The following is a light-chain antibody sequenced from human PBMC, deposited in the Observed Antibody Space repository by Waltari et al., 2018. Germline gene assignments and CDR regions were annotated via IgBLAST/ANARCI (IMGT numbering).Light chain of an antibody. V-gene: IGKV1-6*01. Sequence: AVQMTQSPSSLSALVGDRVSITCRASQGIGSDLDWYQQRPGRAPTLLVFSASTLHTGVPSRFSGSGSGTDFTLTINSLQPEDFATYYCQQDHNYPSTFGEGTNVEI. CDR1: QGIGSD. CDR3: QQDHNYPST. J-gene: IGKJ4*01. CDR2: SAS.